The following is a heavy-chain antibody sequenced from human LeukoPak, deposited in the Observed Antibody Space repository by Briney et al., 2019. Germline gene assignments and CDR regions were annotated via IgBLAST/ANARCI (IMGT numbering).Heavy chain of an antibody. CDR1: GFTLSSYV. D-gene: IGHD3-16*02. Sequence: PGGSLRLSCAASGFTLSSYVMTWVRQAPGKGLEWVSSIGASGERTHYADSVKGRFTISRDNSKNTLYLQMSSLRAEDTAVYHCAKVGDDYIWGSYPFDAFDIWGQGTMVTVSS. CDR2: IGASGERT. J-gene: IGHJ3*02. CDR3: AKVGDDYIWGSYPFDAFDI. V-gene: IGHV3-23*01.